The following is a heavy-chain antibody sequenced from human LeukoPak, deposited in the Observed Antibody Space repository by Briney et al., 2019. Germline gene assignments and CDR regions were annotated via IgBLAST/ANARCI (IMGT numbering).Heavy chain of an antibody. Sequence: GGSLRLSCAASEFTFSNQWMTWVRQAPGKGLEWVANIQPDGSEKYYVGSVRGRFTISRDNARNLLYLQMNSLRSEDTAVYYCASERPSSSWYDFWGLGILVTVSS. CDR3: ASERPSSSWYDF. V-gene: IGHV3-7*01. J-gene: IGHJ5*01. CDR1: EFTFSNQW. CDR2: IQPDGSEK. D-gene: IGHD6-13*01.